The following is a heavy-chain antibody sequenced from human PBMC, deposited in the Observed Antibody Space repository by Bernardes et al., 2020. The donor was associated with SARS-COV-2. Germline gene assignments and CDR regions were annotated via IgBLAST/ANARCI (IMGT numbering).Heavy chain of an antibody. V-gene: IGHV4-39*01. J-gene: IGHJ4*02. Sequence: SETLSLTCTVSGGSISSVGYYWGWIRQPPGKGLEWIGSIYFSGSAYYTPSLRSRATISLDTSKNQFSLKLTSVTAADTAVFYCARQRGYNYGDAGNWGQGTLVTVSS. CDR3: ARQRGYNYGDAGN. CDR2: IYFSGSA. CDR1: GGSISSVGYY. D-gene: IGHD5-18*01.